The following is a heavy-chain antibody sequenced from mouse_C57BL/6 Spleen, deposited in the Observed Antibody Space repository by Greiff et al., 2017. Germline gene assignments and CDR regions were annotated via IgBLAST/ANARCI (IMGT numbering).Heavy chain of an antibody. CDR1: GYAFSSSW. CDR2: IYPGDGDT. D-gene: IGHD1-1*01. J-gene: IGHJ1*03. CDR3: ARCHYYGSSYGYFDV. V-gene: IGHV1-82*01. Sequence: VQLQQSGPELVKPGASVKISCKASGYAFSSSWMNWVKQRPGKGLAWIGRIYPGDGDTNYNGKFKGKATLTADKSTSTAYMQLSSLTSEDSAVYFCARCHYYGSSYGYFDVWGTGTTVTVSS.